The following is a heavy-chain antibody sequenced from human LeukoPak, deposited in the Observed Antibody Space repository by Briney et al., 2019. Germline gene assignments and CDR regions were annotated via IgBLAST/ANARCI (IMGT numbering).Heavy chain of an antibody. V-gene: IGHV3-74*01. Sequence: GGSLGLSCAASGFTFSSYWMHWARQAPGKGLVWVSRINSDGSTTNYADSVKGRFTISRDNAKNTLYLQMNSLRAEDTAVYYCARDGADSSGYYYKSLLFDYWGQGTLVTVSS. CDR1: GFTFSSYW. CDR3: ARDGADSSGYYYKSLLFDY. D-gene: IGHD3-22*01. CDR2: INSDGSTT. J-gene: IGHJ4*02.